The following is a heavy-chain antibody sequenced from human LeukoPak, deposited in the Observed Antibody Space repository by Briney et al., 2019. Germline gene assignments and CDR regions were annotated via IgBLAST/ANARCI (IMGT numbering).Heavy chain of an antibody. CDR2: IIPIFGTA. CDR3: ARKAAAGTWFDY. CDR1: GGTFIIYA. V-gene: IGHV1-69*05. J-gene: IGHJ4*02. D-gene: IGHD6-13*01. Sequence: ASVKDSSKASGGTFIIYANSWVRQAPGQGLEWMGGIIPIFGTANYAQKFQGRVTITTDESTSTAYMELSSLRSEDTAVYYCARKAAAGTWFDYWGQGTLVTVSS.